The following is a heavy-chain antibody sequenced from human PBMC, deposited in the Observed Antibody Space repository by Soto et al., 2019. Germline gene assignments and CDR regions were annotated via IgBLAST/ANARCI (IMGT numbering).Heavy chain of an antibody. CDR2: MNPNSGNT. V-gene: IGHV1-8*01. CDR3: ARAMPTTVLGHDAVDM. Sequence: QVQLVQSGAEVKKPGASVKVSCKASGYTFSDYDINWVRQATGQGLEWLGWMNPNSGNTGYVEKFQGRVTMTRNTPVNTGYMELSSLGSEDAAVYYCARAMPTTVLGHDAVDMWGKGTMVTVSS. CDR1: GYTFSDYD. J-gene: IGHJ3*02. D-gene: IGHD2-8*02.